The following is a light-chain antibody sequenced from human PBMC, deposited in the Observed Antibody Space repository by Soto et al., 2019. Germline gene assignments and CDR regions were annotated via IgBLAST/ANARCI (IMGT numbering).Light chain of an antibody. CDR1: QSISNY. CDR3: QQSYSAPWT. V-gene: IGKV1-39*01. Sequence: DIHMTQSPSSLSASVGDRVTITCRASQSISNYLNWYQQKPGKAPKVLIFDASRLQSGVASRFSGSGSGTDFTLTISSLQPEDSATYYCQQSYSAPWTFGQGTKVQVK. J-gene: IGKJ1*01. CDR2: DAS.